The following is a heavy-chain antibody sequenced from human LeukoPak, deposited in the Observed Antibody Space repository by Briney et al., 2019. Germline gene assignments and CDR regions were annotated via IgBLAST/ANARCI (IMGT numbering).Heavy chain of an antibody. CDR2: IKQDGSEQ. CDR1: GFTFSSYW. CDR3: ARDRQSHNY. D-gene: IGHD2-21*01. Sequence: VGSLRLSCAASGFTFSSYWMSWVRQAPGKGLEWVANIKQDGSEQYYVDSVKGRFTISRDNAKNSLYLQMNSLRAEATAVYSCARDRQSHNYWGQGTLVTVSS. J-gene: IGHJ4*02. V-gene: IGHV3-7*04.